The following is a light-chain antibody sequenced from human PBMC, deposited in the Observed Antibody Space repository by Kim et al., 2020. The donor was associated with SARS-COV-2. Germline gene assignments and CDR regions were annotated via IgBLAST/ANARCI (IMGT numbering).Light chain of an antibody. J-gene: IGKJ5*01. Sequence: RTTINCKSGQSVLYSSNNNNYLAWYQLKPGQPPKLLIYWASTRESGVPDRFSGSGSGTDFTLTISSLQAEDVAVYYCQQYYSIPITFGQGTRLEIK. V-gene: IGKV4-1*01. CDR2: WAS. CDR1: QSVLYSSNNNNY. CDR3: QQYYSIPIT.